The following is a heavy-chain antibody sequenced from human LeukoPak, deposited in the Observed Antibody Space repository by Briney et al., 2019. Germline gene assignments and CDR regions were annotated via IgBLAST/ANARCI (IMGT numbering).Heavy chain of an antibody. J-gene: IGHJ4*02. Sequence: GGSLRLSCAASGFTFSSYAMSWVRQAPGKGLEWVSAISGSGGSTYYADSVKGRFTISRDNAKNFLYLQMNSLRAEDTAVYYCARTYYDILTGYNPYFDYWGQGILVTVSS. CDR1: GFTFSSYA. V-gene: IGHV3-23*01. CDR2: ISGSGGST. D-gene: IGHD3-9*01. CDR3: ARTYYDILTGYNPYFDY.